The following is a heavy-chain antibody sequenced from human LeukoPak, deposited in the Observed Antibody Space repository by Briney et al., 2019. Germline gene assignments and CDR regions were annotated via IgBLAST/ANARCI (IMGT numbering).Heavy chain of an antibody. CDR1: GYRFTSYG. V-gene: IGHV1-18*01. CDR3: AREYCSTTRCYMADY. CDR2: ISGYNGNT. D-gene: IGHD2-2*01. J-gene: IGHJ4*02. Sequence: GASVKVSCKASGYRFTSYGISWVRHAPGQGLEWMGWISGYNGNTNYAQKLQGRVTLTTDTSTSTAYMELRSLRSDDTAVYYCAREYCSTTRCYMADYWGQGTLVSVSS.